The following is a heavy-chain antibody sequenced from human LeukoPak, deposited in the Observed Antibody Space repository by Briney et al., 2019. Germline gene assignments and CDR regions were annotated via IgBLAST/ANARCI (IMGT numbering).Heavy chain of an antibody. CDR1: DGYVSSGYYY. CDR2: IYYTGST. D-gene: IGHD4-23*01. Sequence: SETLSLTCTVSDGYVSSGYYYWTWIRQPPGKGLEWIGYIYYTGSTNYNPSLKSRVTMSVDTSKNQSSLKLSSVTAADTAVYYCAKATVGKWFDPWGQGTLVTVSS. V-gene: IGHV4-61*01. J-gene: IGHJ5*02. CDR3: AKATVGKWFDP.